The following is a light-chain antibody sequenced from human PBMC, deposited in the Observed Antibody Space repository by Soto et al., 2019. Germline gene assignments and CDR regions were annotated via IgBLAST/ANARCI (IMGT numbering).Light chain of an antibody. Sequence: QSVLTQPPSASGSPGQSVTISCSGTSTDVGGYNYISWDQHHPGKGPKLIIYEVSERTSGVPDRFSGSKSGNTASLTVSGLQAEDEADYYCSSYAGSNNRGVFGSGTKVTVL. V-gene: IGLV2-8*01. CDR2: EVS. CDR1: STDVGGYNY. J-gene: IGLJ1*01. CDR3: SSYAGSNNRGV.